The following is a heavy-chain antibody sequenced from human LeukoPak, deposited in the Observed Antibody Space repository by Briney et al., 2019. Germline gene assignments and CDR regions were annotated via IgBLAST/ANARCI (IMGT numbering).Heavy chain of an antibody. CDR2: IYHSGST. V-gene: IGHV4-4*02. J-gene: IGHJ4*02. Sequence: SGTLSLTCAVSGAPISSNNWWWSWVRQPPGKGLEWIGEIYHSGSTNYNPSLKSRVTMSVDKSKNQFSLELSSVTAADTAVYYCAGAEPRGIIWHPYWGQGTLVTVSS. CDR1: GAPISSNNW. CDR3: AGAEPRGIIWHPY.